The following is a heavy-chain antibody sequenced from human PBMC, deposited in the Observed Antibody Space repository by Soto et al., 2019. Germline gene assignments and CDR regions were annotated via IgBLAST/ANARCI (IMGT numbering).Heavy chain of an antibody. CDR2: IYYSGST. V-gene: IGHV4-39*02. CDR1: GGSISSSSYY. J-gene: IGHJ4*02. D-gene: IGHD6-19*01. Sequence: PSETLSLTCTVSGGSISSSSYYWGWIRQPPGKGLEWIGSIYYSGSTYYNPSLKSRVTISVDTSKNQFSLKLSSVTAADTAVYYCARERKQWLREISYSGQGTLVTVSS. CDR3: ARERKQWLREISY.